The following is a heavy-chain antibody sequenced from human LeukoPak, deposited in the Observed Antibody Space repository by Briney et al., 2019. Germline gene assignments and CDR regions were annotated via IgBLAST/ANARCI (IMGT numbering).Heavy chain of an antibody. CDR2: ISAYNGNT. Sequence: ASVKVSCKASGYTFTSYGISWVRQAPGQGLEWMGWISAYNGNTNYAQKLQGRVTMTTDTSTSTAYMELRSLRSDDTAVYYCARDGHGDCSSTSCFYYYYMDVWGKGTTVTVSS. J-gene: IGHJ6*03. V-gene: IGHV1-18*01. CDR3: ARDGHGDCSSTSCFYYYYMDV. CDR1: GYTFTSYG. D-gene: IGHD2-2*01.